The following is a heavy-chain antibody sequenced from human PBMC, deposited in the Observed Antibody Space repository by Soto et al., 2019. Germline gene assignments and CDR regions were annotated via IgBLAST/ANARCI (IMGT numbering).Heavy chain of an antibody. CDR1: GVSISSGNW. CDR2: IFHDGTA. CDR3: ARLVYDTRLNYMYFDF. V-gene: IGHV4-4*02. J-gene: IGHJ4*02. Sequence: SETLSLTCAVSGVSISSGNWWTWVRQSPQRGLEYIGEIFHDGTANYYPSFETRVAISVDTSKNQFSLKLTSVTAADTAIYFCARLVYDTRLNYMYFDFWGQGTLVTVSS. D-gene: IGHD3-10*01.